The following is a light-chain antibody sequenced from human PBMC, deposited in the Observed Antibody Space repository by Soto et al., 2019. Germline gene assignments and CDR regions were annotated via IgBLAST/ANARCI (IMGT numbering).Light chain of an antibody. CDR3: SSYASSNNVM. V-gene: IGLV2-8*01. Sequence: QSALTQPPSASGSPGQSVTISCTGTSSDVGGYNYVSWYQQHPGKAPKLMIYEVNKRPSGVPDRFSGSKSGNTASLTVSGLQAEDEADYYCSSYASSNNVMLGGGTKLTVL. J-gene: IGLJ2*01. CDR1: SSDVGGYNY. CDR2: EVN.